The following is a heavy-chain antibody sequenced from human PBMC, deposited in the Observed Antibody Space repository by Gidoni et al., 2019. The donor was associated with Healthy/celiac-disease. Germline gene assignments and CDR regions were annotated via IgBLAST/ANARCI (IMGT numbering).Heavy chain of an antibody. Sequence: EVQLVESGGGLVQPGRSLRLSCAASGFTFDDYAMHWVRQAPGKGLEWVSGISWNSGSIGYADSVKGRFTISRDNAKNSLYLQMNSLRAEDTALYYCAKDHSSSPHYYFDYWGQGTLVTVSS. CDR1: GFTFDDYA. J-gene: IGHJ4*02. V-gene: IGHV3-9*01. CDR3: AKDHSSSPHYYFDY. CDR2: ISWNSGSI. D-gene: IGHD6-13*01.